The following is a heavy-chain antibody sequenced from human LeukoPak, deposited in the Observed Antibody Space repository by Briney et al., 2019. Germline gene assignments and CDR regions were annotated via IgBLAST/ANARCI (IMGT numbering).Heavy chain of an antibody. CDR1: GGTFSSHA. CDR3: ARGDTIFTP. Sequence: GASVKVSCKASGGTFSSHAMSWVRQAPGQGLEWMGGIISIFGTANYAQKFQGRVTITADESTSTAYMELSSLRSEDTAVYYCARGDTIFTPWGQGTLVTVSS. V-gene: IGHV1-69*13. CDR2: IISIFGTA. D-gene: IGHD3-3*01. J-gene: IGHJ5*02.